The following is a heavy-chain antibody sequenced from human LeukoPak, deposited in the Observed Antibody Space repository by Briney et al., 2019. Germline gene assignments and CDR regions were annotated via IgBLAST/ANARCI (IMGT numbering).Heavy chain of an antibody. CDR2: VGDTGRYT. V-gene: IGHV3-23*01. CDR3: ARQLGYCSDGTCYFDY. CDR1: GFTFSSYG. Sequence: GGSLRLSCAASGFTFSSYGMSWVRQAPGKGLEWVSTVGDTGRYTSYADSVKGWFTISRDDSKNTLYLQVNSLRAEDTAIFYCARQLGYCSDGTCYFDYWGQGTLVTVSS. D-gene: IGHD2-15*01. J-gene: IGHJ4*02.